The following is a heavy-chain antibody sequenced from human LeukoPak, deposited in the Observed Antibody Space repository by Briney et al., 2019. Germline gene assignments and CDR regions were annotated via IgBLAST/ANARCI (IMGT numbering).Heavy chain of an antibody. D-gene: IGHD5-18*01. CDR2: INWYGDST. Sequence: AGGSLRLSCRGSGFKFDDYGVTWVRQAPGKGLEGVSDINWYGDSTGYAHSVKGRFTISRDNAKNTLFLQMNSLRAEDTAVYYCARGGEYSYGQLDYWGQGTLVTVSS. CDR3: ARGGEYSYGQLDY. CDR1: GFKFDDYG. J-gene: IGHJ4*02. V-gene: IGHV3-20*04.